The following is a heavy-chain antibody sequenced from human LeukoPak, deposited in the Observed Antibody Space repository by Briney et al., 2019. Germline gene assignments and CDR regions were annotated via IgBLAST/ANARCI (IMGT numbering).Heavy chain of an antibody. CDR2: IHNDGST. Sequence: PGGSLRLSCAASGFIVSSNYMTWVRQAPGKGLEWVSVIHNDGSTYYADSVKGRFTFSRDNSKNTLYLQMNSLRVEDTAVYYCATLARDYWGQGTLVTVSS. D-gene: IGHD3-3*02. V-gene: IGHV3-53*01. CDR1: GFIVSSNY. J-gene: IGHJ4*02. CDR3: ATLARDY.